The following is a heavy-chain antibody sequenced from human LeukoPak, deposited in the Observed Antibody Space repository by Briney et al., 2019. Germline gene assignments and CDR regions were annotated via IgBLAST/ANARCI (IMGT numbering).Heavy chain of an antibody. CDR2: IYHSGST. D-gene: IGHD2-2*01. CDR1: GGSISSDGYS. V-gene: IGHV4-30-2*01. CDR3: ARGLVVVPAAIRLKDAFDI. J-gene: IGHJ3*02. Sequence: SETLSLTCAVSGGSISSDGYSWSWIRQPPGKGLEWIGYIYHSGSTNYNPSLKSRVTISVDTSKNQFSLKLSSVTAANTAVYYCARGLVVVPAAIRLKDAFDIWGQGTMVTVSS.